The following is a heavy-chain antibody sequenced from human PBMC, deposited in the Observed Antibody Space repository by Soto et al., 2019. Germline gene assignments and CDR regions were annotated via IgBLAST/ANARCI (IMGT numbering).Heavy chain of an antibody. V-gene: IGHV4-31*03. D-gene: IGHD2-8*01. Sequence: SETLSLTCTVSGGSVSSVGYYWSWIRQHPGKGLEWIGYITYSGNTYYNPSLESRVTMSADTSKNQFSLKLSSVTAADTAVYFCVRGGSCTNGVCSVFDYWGQGALVTVSS. J-gene: IGHJ4*02. CDR3: VRGGSCTNGVCSVFDY. CDR2: ITYSGNT. CDR1: GGSVSSVGYY.